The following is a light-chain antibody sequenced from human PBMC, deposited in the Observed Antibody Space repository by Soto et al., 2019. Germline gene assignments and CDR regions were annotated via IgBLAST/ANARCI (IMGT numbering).Light chain of an antibody. CDR2: GAS. V-gene: IGKV3-20*01. J-gene: IGKJ1*01. CDR1: QSVRSTY. Sequence: EIVLTQSPGTLSLSPGEGVTLACRASQSVRSTYLAWYQQKPGQAPRLLIYGASSRATGIPDQFSGSGSGTDFTLTISRLEPEDFAVYYCQQYGNSPQTFGQGNKVDI. CDR3: QQYGNSPQT.